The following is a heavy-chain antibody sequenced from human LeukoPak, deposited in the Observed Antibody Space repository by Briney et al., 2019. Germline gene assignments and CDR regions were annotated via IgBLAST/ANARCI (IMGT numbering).Heavy chain of an antibody. CDR2: IWYDGSNK. J-gene: IGHJ4*02. CDR3: ASDLCSSTSCTLIDY. D-gene: IGHD2-2*01. CDR1: GFTFSSYG. V-gene: IGHV3-33*01. Sequence: GGSLRLSCAASGFTFSSYGMHWVRQAPGKGLEWVAVIWYDGSNKYYADSVKGRFTISRDNSKNTLYLQMNSLRAEDTAVYYCASDLCSSTSCTLIDYWGQGTLVTVSS.